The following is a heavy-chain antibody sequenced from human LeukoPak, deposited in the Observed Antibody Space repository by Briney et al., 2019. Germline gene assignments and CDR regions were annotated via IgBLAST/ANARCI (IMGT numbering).Heavy chain of an antibody. J-gene: IGHJ4*02. CDR2: IKSKTAGGTT. D-gene: IGHD3-10*01. Sequence: PGGSLRLSCAASVFTFSNAWLTWVRQAPGKGLEWLGRIKSKTAGGTTNYAAPVKGRFTISRDDSKNTLYLQMNSLKPENTAVYYCTTPPYYGWPVYWGQGTLVTVSS. CDR1: VFTFSNAW. V-gene: IGHV3-15*01. CDR3: TTPPYYGWPVY.